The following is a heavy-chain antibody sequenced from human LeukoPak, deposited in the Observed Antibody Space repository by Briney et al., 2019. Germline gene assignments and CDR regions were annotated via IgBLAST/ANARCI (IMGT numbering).Heavy chain of an antibody. J-gene: IGHJ4*02. CDR1: GYTFTVYY. Sequence: ASVTVSFTASGYTFTVYYMHWVRQAPGPGLELMGWINPNSGGTNYAQKFQGRVTTTRDTSISTAYMELSRLRSDDTAVYYCARGEVSGVDYWGQGTLVTVSS. V-gene: IGHV1-2*02. CDR2: INPNSGGT. D-gene: IGHD5/OR15-5a*01. CDR3: ARGEVSGVDY.